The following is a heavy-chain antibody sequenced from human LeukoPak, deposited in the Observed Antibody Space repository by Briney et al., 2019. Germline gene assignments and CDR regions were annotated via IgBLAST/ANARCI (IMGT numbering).Heavy chain of an antibody. J-gene: IGHJ5*02. CDR2: IFPGDSDT. CDR1: GDRFTSYW. Sequence: GESLKISCKGYGDRFTSYWVAWVRQMPGKGLEWMGIIFPGDSDTRYSPSIQGQVTISVDRSISTAYLQWSSLKASDTAIYYCARRPLHSQNWLAPWGQGTLVTVLS. V-gene: IGHV5-51*01. CDR3: ARRPLHSQNWLAP.